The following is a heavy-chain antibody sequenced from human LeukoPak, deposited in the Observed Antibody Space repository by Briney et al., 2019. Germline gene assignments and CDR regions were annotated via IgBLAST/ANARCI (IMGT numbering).Heavy chain of an antibody. CDR1: GFTFNSYL. Sequence: PGRSLRLSCVGSGFTFNSYLMHWVRQVPGKGLEWVANIKQDGSEKYYVGSVKGRFTISRDNAKNSLFLQMNSLRAEDTAVYHCATHYSGSYYQWGQGTLVTVSS. D-gene: IGHD3-10*01. CDR3: ATHYSGSYYQ. V-gene: IGHV3-7*03. CDR2: IKQDGSEK. J-gene: IGHJ4*02.